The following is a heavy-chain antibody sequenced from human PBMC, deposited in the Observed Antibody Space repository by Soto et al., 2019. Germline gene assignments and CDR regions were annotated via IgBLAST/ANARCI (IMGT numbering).Heavy chain of an antibody. CDR3: ARDKEFPDY. CDR1: GYTFTDYG. CDR2: ISAKNGNT. V-gene: IGHV1-18*01. J-gene: IGHJ4*02. Sequence: QVQLLQSGAEVKKPGASVKVSCKTSGYTFTDYGITWVRQAPGQGLEWMGWISAKNGNTNYVQKFRDRVTMTTDTSTSTAYMELRSLTSVDTAVYYCARDKEFPDYWGQGTLVTVSS.